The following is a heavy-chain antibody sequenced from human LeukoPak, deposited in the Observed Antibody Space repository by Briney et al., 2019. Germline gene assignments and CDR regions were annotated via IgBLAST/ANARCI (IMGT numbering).Heavy chain of an antibody. CDR2: VFPGDSET. J-gene: IGHJ4*02. Sequence: GESLKISCKASGYRFTDYWIGWGRQMPGKGLEWMGIVFPGDSETRNNPSFQGQVTISVDKSISTAYLQWSSLKASDTAMYYCARHEAGGSARYLPFDYWGQGTLVTVSS. CDR1: GYRFTDYW. D-gene: IGHD3-10*01. CDR3: ARHEAGGSARYLPFDY. V-gene: IGHV5-51*01.